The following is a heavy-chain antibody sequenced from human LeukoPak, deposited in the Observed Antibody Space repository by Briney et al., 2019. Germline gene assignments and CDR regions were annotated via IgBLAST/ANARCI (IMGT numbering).Heavy chain of an antibody. Sequence: ASVKVSCKASGGTFSSYAISWVRQAPGQGLEWMGWISAYNGNTNYAQKLQGRVTMTTDTSTSTAYMELRSLRSDDTAVYYCARDRSSGLRGLDYWGQGTLVTVSS. D-gene: IGHD6-19*01. J-gene: IGHJ4*02. CDR1: GGTFSSYA. CDR2: ISAYNGNT. CDR3: ARDRSSGLRGLDY. V-gene: IGHV1-18*01.